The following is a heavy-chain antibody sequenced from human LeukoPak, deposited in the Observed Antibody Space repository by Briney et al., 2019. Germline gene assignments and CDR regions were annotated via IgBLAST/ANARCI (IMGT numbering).Heavy chain of an antibody. CDR3: ARGNDYGDHVGIYFDY. V-gene: IGHV3-7*03. D-gene: IGHD4-17*01. CDR1: GFTFSNYW. Sequence: GGSLRLSCAASGFTFSNYWMSWVRQAPGKELEWVANIKQDESEKYYVDSVKGRFTISRDNAKNSLYLQTNSLRAEDTAVYYCARGNDYGDHVGIYFDYWGQGTLVTVSS. CDR2: IKQDESEK. J-gene: IGHJ4*02.